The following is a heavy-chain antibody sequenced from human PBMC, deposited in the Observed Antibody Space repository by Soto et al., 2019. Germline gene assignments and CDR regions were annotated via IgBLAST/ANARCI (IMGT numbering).Heavy chain of an antibody. D-gene: IGHD6-19*01. CDR3: AGSGWSGGRWFDP. J-gene: IGHJ5*02. Sequence: GASVKVSCKASGGTFSSYAISWVRQAPGQGLEWMGGIIPTFGTANYAQKFQGRVTITADESTSTAYMELSSLRSEDTAVYYCAGSGWSGGRWFDPWGQGTLVTVSS. CDR2: IIPTFGTA. CDR1: GGTFSSYA. V-gene: IGHV1-69*13.